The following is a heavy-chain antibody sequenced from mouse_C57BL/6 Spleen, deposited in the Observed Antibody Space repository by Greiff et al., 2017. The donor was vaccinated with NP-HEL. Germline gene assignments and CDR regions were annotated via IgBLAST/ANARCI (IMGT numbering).Heavy chain of an antibody. J-gene: IGHJ3*01. D-gene: IGHD2-5*01. V-gene: IGHV2-2*01. Sequence: VNLVESGPGLVQPSQSLSITCTVSGFSLSSYGVHWVRQSPGKGLEWLGVIWSGGSTDYNAAFISRLSISKDNSKSQVFFKMNSLQADDTAIYYCATYSNSAWFAYWGQGTLVTVSA. CDR3: ATYSNSAWFAY. CDR2: IWSGGST. CDR1: GFSLSSYG.